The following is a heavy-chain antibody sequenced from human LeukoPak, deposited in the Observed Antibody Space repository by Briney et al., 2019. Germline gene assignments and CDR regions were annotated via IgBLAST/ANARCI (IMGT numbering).Heavy chain of an antibody. CDR2: IYTSGTT. CDR1: GGSMKTYY. V-gene: IGHV4-4*07. D-gene: IGHD6-19*01. J-gene: IGHJ4*02. Sequence: ASETLSLTCTVSGGSMKTYYWNWIRQPAGKGLEWIGRIYTSGTTTYNPSLESRVTMSMDTSKNQVSLILNSVTAADTAMYYCARSPLSSSGWYRADYWGQGTLVTVSS. CDR3: ARSPLSSSGWYRADY.